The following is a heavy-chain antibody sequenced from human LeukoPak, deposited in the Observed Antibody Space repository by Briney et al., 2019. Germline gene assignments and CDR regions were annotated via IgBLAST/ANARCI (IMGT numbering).Heavy chain of an antibody. CDR1: GGSFSGYY. V-gene: IGHV4-34*01. Sequence: PSETLSLTCAVYGGSFSGYYWSWIRQPPGKGLEWIGEINHSGSTNYNPSLKSRVTISVDTSKNQFSLKLSSVTAANTAVYYCARDPPDGIAAAGLDYWGQGTLVTVSS. J-gene: IGHJ4*02. CDR2: INHSGST. CDR3: ARDPPDGIAAAGLDY. D-gene: IGHD6-13*01.